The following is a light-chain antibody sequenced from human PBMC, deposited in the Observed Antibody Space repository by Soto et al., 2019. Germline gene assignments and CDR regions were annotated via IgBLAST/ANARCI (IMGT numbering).Light chain of an antibody. Sequence: QSALTQPASVSGSPGQSITISCTGTSSDVGGYNYVYRYQQHPGKAPKLMLYEVSNRPSGVSNRFSGSKSGNTASLTISGLQAEYEADYYCSSYTSSSIDYVFGTGTKLTVL. CDR2: EVS. CDR1: SSDVGGYNY. V-gene: IGLV2-14*01. CDR3: SSYTSSSIDYV. J-gene: IGLJ1*01.